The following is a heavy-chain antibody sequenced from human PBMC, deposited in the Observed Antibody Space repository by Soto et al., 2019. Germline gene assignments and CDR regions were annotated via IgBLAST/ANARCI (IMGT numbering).Heavy chain of an antibody. J-gene: IGHJ6*02. D-gene: IGHD5-18*01. CDR1: GGSISSSSYY. Sequence: PSETLSLTCTVSGGSISSSSYYWGWIRQPPGKGLEWIGSIYYSGSTYYNPSLKSRVTISVDTSKNQFSLKLSSVTAADTAVYYCARXRGYSYGYGNYYYGMDVWGQGTTVTVSS. CDR2: IYYSGST. V-gene: IGHV4-39*01. CDR3: ARXRGYSYGYGNYYYGMDV.